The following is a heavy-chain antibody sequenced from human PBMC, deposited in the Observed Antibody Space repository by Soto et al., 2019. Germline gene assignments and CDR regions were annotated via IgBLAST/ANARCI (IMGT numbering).Heavy chain of an antibody. Sequence: QLQLQESGPGLVKPSETLSLTCTVSGGSISSSSYYWGWIRQPPGKGLEWIGSIYYSGSTYYNPSLKSRVTISVDTSKNQFSLKLSSVTAADTAVYYCARHRTDNDYGDYEGHYHFDYWGQGTLVTVSS. CDR3: ARHRTDNDYGDYEGHYHFDY. CDR2: IYYSGST. CDR1: GGSISSSSYY. V-gene: IGHV4-39*01. J-gene: IGHJ4*02. D-gene: IGHD4-17*01.